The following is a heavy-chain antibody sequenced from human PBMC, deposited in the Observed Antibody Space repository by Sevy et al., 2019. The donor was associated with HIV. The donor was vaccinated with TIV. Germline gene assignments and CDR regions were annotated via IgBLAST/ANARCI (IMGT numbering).Heavy chain of an antibody. V-gene: IGHV3-23*01. CDR1: GFTFSSYA. CDR2: IFRSGDVT. CDR3: AGARYDSSGSFDAFDI. Sequence: GGSLRLSCTASGFTFSSYAMNWVRQAPGKGLEWVSTIFRSGDVTYYADSLKGRFTISRYNSRNTLYLQMNSLKAEDTAVYYCAGARYDSSGSFDAFDIWGQGTMVTVSS. J-gene: IGHJ3*02. D-gene: IGHD3-22*01.